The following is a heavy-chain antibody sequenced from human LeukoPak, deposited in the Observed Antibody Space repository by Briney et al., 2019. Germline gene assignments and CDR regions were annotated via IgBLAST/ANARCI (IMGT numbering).Heavy chain of an antibody. CDR2: IYHSGST. J-gene: IGHJ4*02. D-gene: IGHD2-15*01. CDR1: GYSISSGYY. V-gene: IGHV4-38-2*01. Sequence: SETLSLTCAVSGYSISSGYYWGWIRQPPGKGLEWIGSIYHSGSTYYNPSLKSRVTISVDTYKNQFSLKLSSVTAADTAVYCCARRGGSHFDYWDQGTLVTVSS. CDR3: ARRGGSHFDY.